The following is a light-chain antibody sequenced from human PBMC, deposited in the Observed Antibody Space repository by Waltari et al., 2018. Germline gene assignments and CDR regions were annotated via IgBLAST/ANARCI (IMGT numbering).Light chain of an antibody. J-gene: IGLJ2*01. Sequence: SSELTQDPAVSVALGQTVSITCQGDSLRSPYASWYQQQPGQAPILVIYGKYNRPSGVPDRFSGSSSGDTASLTISGAQAEDEADYYCHSRDSSGDHVVFGGGTKLTVL. CDR2: GKY. CDR3: HSRDSSGDHVV. V-gene: IGLV3-19*01. CDR1: SLRSPY.